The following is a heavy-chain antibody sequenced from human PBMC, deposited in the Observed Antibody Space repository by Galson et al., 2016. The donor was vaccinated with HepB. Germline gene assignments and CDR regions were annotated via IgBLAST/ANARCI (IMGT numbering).Heavy chain of an antibody. CDR2: ISGSGGST. J-gene: IGHJ5*02. CDR1: GFTFSSYA. CDR3: AKDRVWHSSSVRWFDP. V-gene: IGHV3-23*01. D-gene: IGHD6-13*01. Sequence: SLRLSCAASGFTFSSYAMSWVRQAPGKGLEWVSAISGSGGSTYYADSVRGRFTISRDNSKNTLYLQMNNVRAGDTALYYCAKDRVWHSSSVRWFDPWGQGTLVTVSS.